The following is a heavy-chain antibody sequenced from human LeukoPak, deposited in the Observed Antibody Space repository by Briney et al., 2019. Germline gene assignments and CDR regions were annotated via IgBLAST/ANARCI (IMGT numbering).Heavy chain of an antibody. CDR1: GYRFTAYW. CDR3: ARLLLATGPNY. V-gene: IGHV5-51*01. CDR2: IYPSDSET. D-gene: IGHD1-1*01. Sequence: GESLKISCKGSGYRFTAYWVGWVRQMPWKGLEWMGFIYPSDSETRYSPSFQGQVTISADKSITTAFLQWSSLKASDTAMYYCARLLLATGPNYWGQGTLVTVSS. J-gene: IGHJ4*02.